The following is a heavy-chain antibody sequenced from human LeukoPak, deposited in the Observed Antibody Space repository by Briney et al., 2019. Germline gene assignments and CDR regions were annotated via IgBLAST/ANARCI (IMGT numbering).Heavy chain of an antibody. CDR3: ASSTMVRGVVSGFDY. D-gene: IGHD3-10*01. CDR2: ISSSSSYI. Sequence: GGSLRLSCAASGFTFSGHNMTWVRQAPGKGLEWVSSISSSSSYIYYADSVKGRFTISRDNAKNSLYLQMNSLRAEDSAVYYCASSTMVRGVVSGFDYWGQGTLVTVSS. V-gene: IGHV3-21*01. J-gene: IGHJ4*02. CDR1: GFTFSGHN.